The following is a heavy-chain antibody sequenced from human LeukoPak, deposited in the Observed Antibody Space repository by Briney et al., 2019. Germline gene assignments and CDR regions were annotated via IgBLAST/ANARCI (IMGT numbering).Heavy chain of an antibody. D-gene: IGHD5-12*01. V-gene: IGHV1-18*04. CDR1: GYTFTVHY. J-gene: IGHJ4*02. Sequence: ASVKVSCKSSGYTFTVHYMHWVRQAPGQGLEWMGWISAYNGNTNYAQKLQGRVTMTTDTSTSTAYMELRSLRSDDTAVYYCARTDIVATGGVGYWGQGTLVTVSS. CDR2: ISAYNGNT. CDR3: ARTDIVATGGVGY.